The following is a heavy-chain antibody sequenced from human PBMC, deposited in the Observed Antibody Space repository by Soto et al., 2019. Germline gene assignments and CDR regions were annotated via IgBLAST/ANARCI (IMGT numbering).Heavy chain of an antibody. CDR2: VYYSGSS. CDR3: AKLSCTSSTCYFPGWFDP. CDR1: GDSISGGASF. Sequence: SETLSLTCTVSGDSISGGASFWSWIRQPPGKGLEWIANVYYSGSSYYNPSLKSRLTISVDTTKNQFSLQLKSMTAADTAVYYCAKLSCTSSTCYFPGWFDPWGQGTLVTVS. D-gene: IGHD2-2*01. V-gene: IGHV4-31*02. J-gene: IGHJ5*02.